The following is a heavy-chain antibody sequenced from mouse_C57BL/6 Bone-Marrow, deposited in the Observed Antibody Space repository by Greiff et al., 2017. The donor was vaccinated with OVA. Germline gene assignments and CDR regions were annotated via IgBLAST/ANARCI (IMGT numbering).Heavy chain of an antibody. CDR2: IYPGDGET. V-gene: IGHV14-2*01. J-gene: IGHJ1*03. CDR1: GFHIKDYY. Sequence: VQPPPSGAEPVKPGASVKSSCPASGFHIKDYYMHWVKQRTEQGLEWVGRIYPGDGETKFDPKFQGKATRTADTSANTAYLQLSSLTSEDSAVYYCARCYSESGPYFDVWGTGTTVTVSS. CDR3: ARCYSESGPYFDV. D-gene: IGHD1-3*01.